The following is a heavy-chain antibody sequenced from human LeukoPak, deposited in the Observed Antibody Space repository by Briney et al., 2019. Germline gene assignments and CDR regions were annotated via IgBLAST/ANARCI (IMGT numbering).Heavy chain of an antibody. J-gene: IGHJ4*02. CDR2: IHYSGSP. D-gene: IGHD3-9*01. CDR3: ARSFLTNYYIDY. CDR1: GGSNY. V-gene: IGHV4-59*08. Sequence: SETLSLTCTVSGGSNYWTWIRQAPGKGLEWIAYIHYSGSPHYNPSLRSRVTISIDTSKNQLSLNLNSVTAADTAVYFCARSFLTNYYIDYWGQGTLVTVSS.